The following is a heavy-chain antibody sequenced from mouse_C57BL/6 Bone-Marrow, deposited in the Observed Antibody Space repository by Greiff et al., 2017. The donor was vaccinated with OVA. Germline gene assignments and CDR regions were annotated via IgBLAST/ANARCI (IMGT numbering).Heavy chain of an antibody. J-gene: IGHJ3*01. D-gene: IGHD2-4*01. CDR3: ARPGDYDGDWFAY. V-gene: IGHV1-47*01. Sequence: LLESGAELVKPGASVKMSCKASGYTFTTYPIEWMKQNHGKSLEWIGNFHPYNDDTKYNEKFKGKATLTVEKSSSTVYLELSRLTSDDSAVDYCARPGDYDGDWFAYWGQGTLVTVSA. CDR2: FHPYNDDT. CDR1: GYTFTTYP.